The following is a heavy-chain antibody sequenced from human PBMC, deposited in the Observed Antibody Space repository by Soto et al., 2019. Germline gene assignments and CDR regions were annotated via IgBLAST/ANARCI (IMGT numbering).Heavy chain of an antibody. Sequence: SETLSLTCFVSGGSVTSHHWSWIRQCPGQGLEWIAYASYTGNTNYNPSLQSRVTISLYTSKNQLSHLLTSIPAADTAVYYCARDLHAGCTHSFDPWGQGTLVTVSS. V-gene: IGHV4-59*02. CDR3: ARDLHAGCTHSFDP. CDR1: GGSVTSHH. CDR2: ASYTGNT. D-gene: IGHD6-19*01. J-gene: IGHJ5*02.